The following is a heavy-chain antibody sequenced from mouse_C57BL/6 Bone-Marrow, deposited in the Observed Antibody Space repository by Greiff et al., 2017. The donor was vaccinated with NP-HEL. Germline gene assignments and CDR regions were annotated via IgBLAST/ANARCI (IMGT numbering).Heavy chain of an antibody. D-gene: IGHD2-5*01. CDR1: GYTFPSYW. V-gene: IGHV1-55*01. CDR2: IYPGSGST. CDR3: ARSYSNYAWFAY. J-gene: IGHJ3*01. Sequence: VQLQQPGAELVKPGASVKMSCKASGYTFPSYWITWVKQRPGQGLEWIGDIYPGSGSTNYNEKFKSKATLTVDTSSSTAYMQLSSLTSEDSAVYYCARSYSNYAWFAYWGQGTLVTVSA.